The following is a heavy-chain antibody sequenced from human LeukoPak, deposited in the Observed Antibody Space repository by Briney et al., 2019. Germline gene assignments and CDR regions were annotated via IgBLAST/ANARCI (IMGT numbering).Heavy chain of an antibody. CDR3: AKTASDSPSWYFDY. CDR1: GFTFSSYA. V-gene: IGHV3-23*01. D-gene: IGHD6-13*01. CDR2: ISGSGGST. Sequence: PGGSLRLSCAASGFTFSSYAMSWVRQAPGKGLEWVSGISGSGGSTYYADSVKGRFTISRDNSKNTLYLQMNSLRGEDTAVYHCAKTASDSPSWYFDYWGQGTLVTVSS. J-gene: IGHJ4*02.